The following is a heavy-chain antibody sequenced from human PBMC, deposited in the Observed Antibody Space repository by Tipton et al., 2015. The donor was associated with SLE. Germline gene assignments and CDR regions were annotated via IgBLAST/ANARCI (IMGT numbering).Heavy chain of an antibody. J-gene: IGHJ4*02. CDR3: ARVGDYGGLDY. V-gene: IGHV1-69*09. Sequence: QVQLVQSGAEVKKPGASVKVSCKASGYTFTSYDINWVRQATGQGLEWMGRIIPIFGITNYAQKFQGRVTITADKSTSTAYMELSSLRSDDTAVYYCARVGDYGGLDYWGQGTLVTVSS. CDR2: IIPIFGIT. CDR1: GYTFTSYD. D-gene: IGHD4-23*01.